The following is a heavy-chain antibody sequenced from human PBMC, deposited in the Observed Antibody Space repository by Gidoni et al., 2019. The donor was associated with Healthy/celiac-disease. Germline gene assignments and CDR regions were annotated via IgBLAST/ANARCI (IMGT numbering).Heavy chain of an antibody. CDR3: TTGRPMVRGRRNYFDY. D-gene: IGHD3-10*01. Sequence: EVQLVESGGGLVKPGGSLRLSCAASGFTFSNAWMSWVRQAPGKGLEWVGRIKSKTDGGTTDYAAPVKGRFTISRDDSKNTLYLQMNSLKTEDTAVYYCTTGRPMVRGRRNYFDYWGQGTLVTVSS. CDR1: GFTFSNAW. CDR2: IKSKTDGGTT. J-gene: IGHJ4*02. V-gene: IGHV3-15*01.